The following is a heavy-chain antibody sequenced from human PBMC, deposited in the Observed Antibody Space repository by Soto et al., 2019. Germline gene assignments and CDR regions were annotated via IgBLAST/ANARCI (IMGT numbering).Heavy chain of an antibody. V-gene: IGHV4-31*03. CDR3: ARDSAGYYYDSSGYSGSY. J-gene: IGHJ4*02. CDR2: IYYSGST. Sequence: TSETLSLTCTVSGGSISSGGYYWSWIRQHPGKGLEWIGYIYYSGSTYYNPSLKSRVTISVDTSKNQFSLKLSSVTAADTAVYYCARDSAGYYYDSSGYSGSYWGQGTLVTVSS. CDR1: GGSISSGGYY. D-gene: IGHD3-22*01.